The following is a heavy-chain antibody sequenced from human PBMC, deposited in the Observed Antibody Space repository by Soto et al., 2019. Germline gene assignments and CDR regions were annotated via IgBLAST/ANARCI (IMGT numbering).Heavy chain of an antibody. V-gene: IGHV1-69*13. J-gene: IGHJ6*02. CDR3: ARGRYSDILTGIMGYYGMVV. CDR2: IIPIFGTA. D-gene: IGHD3-9*01. CDR1: GGTFSSYA. Sequence: ASVKVSCKASGGTFSSYAISWVRQAPGQGLEWMGGIIPIFGTANYAQKFQGRVTITADESTSTAYMELSSLRSEDTAVYYCARGRYSDILTGIMGYYGMVVRGQAIKLTVYS.